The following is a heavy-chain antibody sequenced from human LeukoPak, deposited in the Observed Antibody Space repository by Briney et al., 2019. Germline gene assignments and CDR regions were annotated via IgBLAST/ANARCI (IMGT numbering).Heavy chain of an antibody. Sequence: MASETLSLTCTVSGGSISSYYWSWIRQPAGKGLEWIGRIYTSGSTNYNPSLKSRVTMSVDTSKNQFSLKLSSVTAADTAVYYCARGSGYSYGLWGDPIFYYYGMDVWGQGTTVTVSS. D-gene: IGHD5-18*01. V-gene: IGHV4-4*07. CDR3: ARGSGYSYGLWGDPIFYYYGMDV. J-gene: IGHJ6*02. CDR1: GGSISSYY. CDR2: IYTSGST.